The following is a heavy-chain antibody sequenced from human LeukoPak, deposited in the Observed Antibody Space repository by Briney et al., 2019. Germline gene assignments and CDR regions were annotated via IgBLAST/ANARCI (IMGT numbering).Heavy chain of an antibody. V-gene: IGHV5-51*01. CDR3: ARLPTYYSDSSGHYYFDY. CDR2: IYPGDSDT. CDR1: GYSFDAYW. D-gene: IGHD3-22*01. J-gene: IGHJ4*02. Sequence: GESLKISCKVSGYSFDAYWIAWVRQMPGKGLEWMGIIYPGDSDTRYSPSFQGQVTISADKPVTTAHLQWSSLKASDTAMYYCARLPTYYSDSSGHYYFDYWGQGALVTVSS.